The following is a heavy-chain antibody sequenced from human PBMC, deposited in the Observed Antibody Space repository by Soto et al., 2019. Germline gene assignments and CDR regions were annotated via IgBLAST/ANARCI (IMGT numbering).Heavy chain of an antibody. J-gene: IGHJ4*02. CDR2: ISAYNGNK. CDR1: GYMFTTYG. D-gene: IGHD6-6*01. V-gene: IGHV1-18*04. CDR3: ARTGGGMAARPLEY. Sequence: QVQLVQSGGEVKKPGASVEVSCRTSGYMFTTYGISWVRQAPGQGLEWMAWISAYNGNKKYAQKFQGRVTITTDTSTRTVSMELRNLTFDDTGPYFLARTGGGMAARPLEYWGQGTLVTVSS.